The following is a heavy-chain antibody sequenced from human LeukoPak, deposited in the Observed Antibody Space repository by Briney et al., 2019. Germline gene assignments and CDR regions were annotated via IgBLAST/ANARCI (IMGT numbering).Heavy chain of an antibody. D-gene: IGHD6-13*01. J-gene: IGHJ4*02. Sequence: QSGGSLRLSCAASGFTFSSSGMIWVRQAPGKGLEWVSAISGSGGSTYYADSVKGRFTISRDNSKNTLYLQMNSLRAEDTAVYYCAKGAAAAGVFDYWGQGTLVTVSS. CDR1: GFTFSSSG. V-gene: IGHV3-23*01. CDR2: ISGSGGST. CDR3: AKGAAAAGVFDY.